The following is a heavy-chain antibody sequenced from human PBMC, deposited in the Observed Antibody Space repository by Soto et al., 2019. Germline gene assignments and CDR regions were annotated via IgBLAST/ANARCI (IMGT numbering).Heavy chain of an antibody. CDR3: ARRITMIIVVNPRISFFQH. D-gene: IGHD3-22*01. CDR2: INHVGST. Sequence: SETLSLTCAVYGGSFSGYYWSWIRQPPGKGLEWIGEINHVGSTNYNPSLKSRVTISVDTSKNQFSLRLSSVTAADTAVYYCARRITMIIVVNPRISFFQHWGQGTLVTAPQ. CDR1: GGSFSGYY. J-gene: IGHJ1*01. V-gene: IGHV4-34*01.